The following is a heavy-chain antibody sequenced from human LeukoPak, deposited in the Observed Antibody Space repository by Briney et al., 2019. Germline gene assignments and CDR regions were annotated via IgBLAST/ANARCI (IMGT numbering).Heavy chain of an antibody. CDR1: GFTFSSYS. J-gene: IGHJ4*02. CDR3: ASGSSSWAYYFDY. V-gene: IGHV3-21*01. CDR2: ISSSSSYI. D-gene: IGHD6-13*01. Sequence: GGSLRLSCAASGFTFSSYSMNWVRQAPGKGLEWGSSISSSSSYIYYADSGKGRFTISRDKAKNSLYLQMNSLRAEDTAVYYCASGSSSWAYYFDYWGQGTLVTVSS.